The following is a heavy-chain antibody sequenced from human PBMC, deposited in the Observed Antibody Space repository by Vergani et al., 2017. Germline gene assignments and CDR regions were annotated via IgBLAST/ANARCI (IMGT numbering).Heavy chain of an antibody. CDR3: TTDPRDCGDGSCYWLRDHHYYGMDV. D-gene: IGHD2-21*01. J-gene: IGHJ6*02. Sequence: EVQLVESGGGIVKPGGSLRLSCVASGFSFRNDWMNWVRRTPGKGLEWVGRIKSTFDRGTTDYAAAVKGRFTISRDDSKNTLFLQMNGLKTEDIGVYYCTTDPRDCGDGSCYWLRDHHYYGMDVWGQETTVTVSS. V-gene: IGHV3-15*07. CDR2: IKSTFDRGTT. CDR1: GFSFRNDW.